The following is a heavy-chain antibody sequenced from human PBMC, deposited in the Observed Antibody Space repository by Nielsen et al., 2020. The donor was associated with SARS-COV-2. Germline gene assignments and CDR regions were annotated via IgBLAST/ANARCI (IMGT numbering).Heavy chain of an antibody. V-gene: IGHV4-59*13. CDR3: ARTDILTSRYGMDV. D-gene: IGHD3-9*01. CDR1: GGSISSYY. Sequence: SETLSLTCTVSGGSISSYYWSWIRQPPGKGLEWIGYIYYSGSTNYNPSLKSRVTISVDTSKNQFSPKLSSVTAADTAVYYCARTDILTSRYGMDVWGQGTTVTVSS. CDR2: IYYSGST. J-gene: IGHJ6*02.